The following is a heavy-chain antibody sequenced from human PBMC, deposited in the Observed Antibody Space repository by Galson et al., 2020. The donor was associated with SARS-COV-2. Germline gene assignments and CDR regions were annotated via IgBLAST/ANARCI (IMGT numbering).Heavy chain of an antibody. CDR1: GFAFSTYA. J-gene: IGHJ4*02. Sequence: GSLRLSCAASGFAFSTYALIWVRPAPGRGLEWVSAISARGDATYYADSVKGRFTISRDNSKNTLYLQMNSLRAEDTAVYYCAKDYDILTGPIWGQGALVTVSS. CDR3: AKDYDILTGPI. D-gene: IGHD3-9*01. CDR2: ISARGDAT. V-gene: IGHV3-23*01.